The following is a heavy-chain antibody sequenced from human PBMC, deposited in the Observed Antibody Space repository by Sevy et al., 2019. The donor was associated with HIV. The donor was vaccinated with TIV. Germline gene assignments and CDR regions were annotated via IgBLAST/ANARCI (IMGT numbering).Heavy chain of an antibody. V-gene: IGHV3-23*01. J-gene: IGHJ4*02. Sequence: EGSLRLSCAASVFTFSSYAMSWVRQAPGKGLEWVSSFTGSGTNTFYADSVKGRFTISRDNSKNTLYLQMNSLRAEDTAVYYCAKDSILVAGHFDYWGQGTLVTVSS. D-gene: IGHD6-19*01. CDR1: VFTFSSYA. CDR2: FTGSGTNT. CDR3: AKDSILVAGHFDY.